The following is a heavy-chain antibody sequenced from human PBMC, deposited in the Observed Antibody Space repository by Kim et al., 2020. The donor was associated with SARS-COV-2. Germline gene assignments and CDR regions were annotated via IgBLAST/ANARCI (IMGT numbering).Heavy chain of an antibody. V-gene: IGHV4-39*01. D-gene: IGHD3-22*01. J-gene: IGHJ4*02. Sequence: PALKGRVTISGDTSKNQFSRKLSSVTAADTAVYYWARVDWDRSGPCYFDYWGQGTLVTVSS. CDR3: ARVDWDRSGPCYFDY.